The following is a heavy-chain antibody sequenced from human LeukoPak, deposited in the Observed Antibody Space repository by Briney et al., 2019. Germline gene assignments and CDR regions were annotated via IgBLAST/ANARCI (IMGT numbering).Heavy chain of an antibody. CDR3: AINYYSSSSVREDY. J-gene: IGHJ4*02. D-gene: IGHD6-13*01. Sequence: ASVKVSCKASGYTFTGYYMHWVRQAPGQGLEWMGWMNPNSGNTGYAQKFQGRVTMTRNTSISTAYMELSSLRSGDTAVYYCAINYYSSSSVREDYWGQGTLVTVSS. CDR2: MNPNSGNT. V-gene: IGHV1-8*02. CDR1: GYTFTGYY.